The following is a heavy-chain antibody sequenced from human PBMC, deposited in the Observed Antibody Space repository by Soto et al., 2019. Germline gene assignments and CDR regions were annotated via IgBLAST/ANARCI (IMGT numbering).Heavy chain of an antibody. D-gene: IGHD6-13*01. Sequence: QVQLQESGPGLVKPSETLSLTCTVSGGSISSYYWSWIRQPPGKGLEWIGYIYESGSTNYNPSLKSRVTISAATSQSQFSRKLSSVTAADTAVYYCARRYGTVFDYWGQGTLVTVSS. CDR3: ARRYGTVFDY. CDR1: GGSISSYY. J-gene: IGHJ4*02. V-gene: IGHV4-59*01. CDR2: IYESGST.